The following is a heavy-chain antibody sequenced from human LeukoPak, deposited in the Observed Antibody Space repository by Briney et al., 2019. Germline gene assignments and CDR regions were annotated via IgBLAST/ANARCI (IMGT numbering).Heavy chain of an antibody. CDR2: LSGNGAKT. CDR3: TKDDGSYGFDH. V-gene: IGHV3-23*01. J-gene: IGHJ5*02. D-gene: IGHD5-18*01. CDR1: GFIFGSYA. Sequence: GGSLRLSCAASGFIFGSYAMNWVRQAPGKGLEWVSALSGNGAKTYYVDAVKGRFTISRDNSKNTLYLQMSGLRAEDTAVYYCTKDDGSYGFDHWGQGTLVTVSS.